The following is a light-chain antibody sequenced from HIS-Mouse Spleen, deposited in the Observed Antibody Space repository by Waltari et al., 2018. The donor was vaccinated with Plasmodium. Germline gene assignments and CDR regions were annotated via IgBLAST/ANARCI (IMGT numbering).Light chain of an antibody. CDR2: KAS. V-gene: IGKV1-5*03. CDR1: QSISSW. J-gene: IGKJ1*01. Sequence: DIQMTQSPPTLSASVRDRVTITCRASQSISSWLAWYQQKPGKAPKLLIYKASSLESWVPSRFSGSGSGTEFTLTISSLQPDDFATYYCQQYNSYPTFGQGTKVEIK. CDR3: QQYNSYPT.